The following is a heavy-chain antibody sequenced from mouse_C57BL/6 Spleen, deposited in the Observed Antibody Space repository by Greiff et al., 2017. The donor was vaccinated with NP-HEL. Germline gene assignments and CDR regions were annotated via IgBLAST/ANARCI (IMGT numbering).Heavy chain of an antibody. V-gene: IGHV1-69*01. Sequence: QVQLQQPGAELVMPGASVKLSCKASGYTFTSYWMHWVKQRPGQGLEWIGELDPSDSYTNYNQKFKGKSTLTVDKSSSTAYRQLSSLTSEDSAVYYCARYDGYYVGYFDYWGQGTTLTVAS. D-gene: IGHD2-3*01. CDR2: LDPSDSYT. CDR1: GYTFTSYW. CDR3: ARYDGYYVGYFDY. J-gene: IGHJ2*01.